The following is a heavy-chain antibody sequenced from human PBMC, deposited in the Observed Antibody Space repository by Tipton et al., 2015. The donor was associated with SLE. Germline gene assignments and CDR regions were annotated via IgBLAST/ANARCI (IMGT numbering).Heavy chain of an antibody. Sequence: TLSLTCTVSGDSVSSYYWSWIRQPPGKGPEWIGYIYDSGGPNYSPSLKSRVTISEDTSKNQFSLKLSSVTAAYTAVYYCSRVGSANFYLCGRGTLVTVSS. CDR3: SRVGSANFYL. J-gene: IGHJ2*01. D-gene: IGHD3-16*01. V-gene: IGHV4-59*02. CDR1: GDSVSSYY. CDR2: IYDSGGP.